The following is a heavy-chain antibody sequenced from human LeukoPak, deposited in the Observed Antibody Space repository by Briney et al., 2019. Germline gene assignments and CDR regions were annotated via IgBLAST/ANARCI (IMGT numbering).Heavy chain of an antibody. Sequence: GGSLRLSCAASGFTFSSYGMHWVRQAPGKGLEWVGVIWSDGSNDYYADSVRGRFTISRDNSKNTLDLHMNSLRAEDTAVYYCARDQNILTGYYLFDYWGQGTLVTLSS. CDR3: ARDQNILTGYYLFDY. CDR1: GFTFSSYG. J-gene: IGHJ4*02. CDR2: IWSDGSND. D-gene: IGHD3-9*01. V-gene: IGHV3-33*01.